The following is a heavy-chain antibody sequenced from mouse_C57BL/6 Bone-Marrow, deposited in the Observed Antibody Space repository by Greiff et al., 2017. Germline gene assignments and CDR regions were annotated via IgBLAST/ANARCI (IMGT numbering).Heavy chain of an antibody. D-gene: IGHD4-1*01. Sequence: EVHLVESGGDLVKPGGSLKLSCAASGFTFSSYGMSWVRQTPDKRLEWVATISSGGSYTYYPDSVKGRFTISRDNAKNTQYLQMSSLTSEDTAMYDCASRTGTWYFDVWGTGTTVTVSS. V-gene: IGHV5-6*01. CDR1: GFTFSSYG. CDR3: ASRTGTWYFDV. J-gene: IGHJ1*03. CDR2: ISSGGSYT.